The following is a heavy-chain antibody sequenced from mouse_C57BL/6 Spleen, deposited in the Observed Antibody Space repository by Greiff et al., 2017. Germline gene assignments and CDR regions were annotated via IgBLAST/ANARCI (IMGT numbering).Heavy chain of an antibody. J-gene: IGHJ1*03. CDR2: INPYNGGT. V-gene: IGHV1-19*01. CDR3: ASKGWDEGYFEV. Sequence: EVQLQESGPVLVKPGASVKMSCKASGYTFTDYYMNWVKQSHGKSLEWIGVINPYNGGTSYNQKFKGKATLTVDKSSSTAYLELNSLTSEDTAVYYCASKGWDEGYFEVWGTGTTVTVSS. D-gene: IGHD3-3*01. CDR1: GYTFTDYY.